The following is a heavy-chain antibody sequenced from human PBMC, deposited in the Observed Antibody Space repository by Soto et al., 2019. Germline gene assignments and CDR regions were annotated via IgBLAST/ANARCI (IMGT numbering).Heavy chain of an antibody. CDR2: IFWNDDK. V-gene: IGHV2-5*01. CDR3: AHTTGSSGCAIMDY. D-gene: IGHD6-19*01. Sequence: QITLKESGPTQVKPTQTLTLTCTVSGFSLSTIGVGVGWIRQPPGKALEWLALIFWNDDKRYSPSLRTRLTITKDTSKNQVVLTMTNMDPVDTATYYCAHTTGSSGCAIMDYWGQGTLVTVSS. J-gene: IGHJ4*02. CDR1: GFSLSTIGVG.